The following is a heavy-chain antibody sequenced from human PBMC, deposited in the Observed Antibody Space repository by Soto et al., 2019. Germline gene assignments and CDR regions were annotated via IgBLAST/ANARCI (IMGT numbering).Heavy chain of an antibody. CDR3: TRQIPLATWDDALDI. CDR1: GFTFSGSA. V-gene: IGHV3-73*01. CDR2: IRSKANNYAT. Sequence: EVQLVESGGGLVQPGGSLTLSCAASGFTFSGSAMHWVRQASGKGLEWVGHIRSKANNYATAYAVSVQGRFSISRDDSKNTAYLQMNSLKTEDTAVYYCTRQIPLATWDDALDIWGRGALVTVSS. D-gene: IGHD1-26*01. J-gene: IGHJ3*02.